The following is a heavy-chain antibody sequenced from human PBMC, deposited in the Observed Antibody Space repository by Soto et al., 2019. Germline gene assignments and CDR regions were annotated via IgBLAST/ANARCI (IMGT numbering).Heavy chain of an antibody. Sequence: QVQLQQWGAGLLKPSETLSLTCAVYGGSFSGYYWTWIRQPPGTGLEWIGEINHSGSTNYNPSLKSRVTISVDTSKNQFSLKLTSVTAAHTAVYYCARDKIPGLFDYWGQGTLVTVSS. CDR3: ARDKIPGLFDY. J-gene: IGHJ4*02. V-gene: IGHV4-34*01. CDR1: GGSFSGYY. D-gene: IGHD2-21*01. CDR2: INHSGST.